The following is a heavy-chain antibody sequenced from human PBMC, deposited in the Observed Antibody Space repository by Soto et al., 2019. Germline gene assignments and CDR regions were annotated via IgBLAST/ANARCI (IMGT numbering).Heavy chain of an antibody. CDR2: IYYSGST. V-gene: IGHV4-59*08. CDR3: ARHPQGQNYDFWSGYYSGDYYYYYMDV. Sequence: PSETLSLTCTVSGGSISSYYWSWIRQPPGKGLEWIGYIYYSGSTNYNPSLKSRVTISVDTSKNQFSLKLSSVTAADTAVYYCARHPQGQNYDFWSGYYSGDYYYYYMDVWGKGTTVTVSS. D-gene: IGHD3-3*01. CDR1: GGSISSYY. J-gene: IGHJ6*03.